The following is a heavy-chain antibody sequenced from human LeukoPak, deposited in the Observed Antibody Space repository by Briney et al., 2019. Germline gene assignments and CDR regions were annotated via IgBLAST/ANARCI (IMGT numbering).Heavy chain of an antibody. D-gene: IGHD3-10*01. Sequence: PSETLSLTCTVSGGSISSSSYYWGWIRQPPGKGLEWIGSIYYSGSTYYNPSLKSRVTISVDTSKNQFSLKLSSVTAADTAVYYCARHGRDYYGSGSYYNVFFDYWGQGTLVTVSS. CDR1: GGSISSSSYY. V-gene: IGHV4-39*01. CDR2: IYYSGST. J-gene: IGHJ4*02. CDR3: ARHGRDYYGSGSYYNVFFDY.